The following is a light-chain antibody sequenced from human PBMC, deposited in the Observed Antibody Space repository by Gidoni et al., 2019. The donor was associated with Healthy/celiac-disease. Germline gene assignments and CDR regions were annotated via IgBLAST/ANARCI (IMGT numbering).Light chain of an antibody. CDR1: QRISSY. CDR2: DAS. Sequence: EIVLTQSPATLSLPPGERATLSCRASQRISSYLAWYQQKPGQAPRLLIYDASTRATGIPASFSGSGAGTDFTLTISSLEPEDFAVYYCQQRSNWPLTFGGXTKVEIK. CDR3: QQRSNWPLT. V-gene: IGKV3-11*01. J-gene: IGKJ4*01.